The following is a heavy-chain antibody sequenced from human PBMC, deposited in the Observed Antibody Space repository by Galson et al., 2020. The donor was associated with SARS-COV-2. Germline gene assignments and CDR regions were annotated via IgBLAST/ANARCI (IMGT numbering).Heavy chain of an antibody. D-gene: IGHD2-15*01. Sequence: GGSLRLSCAASGFTFSSYAMHWVRQAPGKGLEWVAVISYDGSNKYYADSVKGRFTISRDNSKNTLYLQMNSLRAEDTAVYYCAREFVVGDYFDYWGQGTLGTVSS. CDR3: AREFVVGDYFDY. CDR2: ISYDGSNK. J-gene: IGHJ4*02. CDR1: GFTFSSYA. V-gene: IGHV3-30*01.